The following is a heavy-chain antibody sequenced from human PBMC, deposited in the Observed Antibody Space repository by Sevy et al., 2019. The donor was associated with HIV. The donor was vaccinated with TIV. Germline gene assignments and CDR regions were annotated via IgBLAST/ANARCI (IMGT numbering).Heavy chain of an antibody. CDR1: GYTFSNHY. CDR3: ARDRYASGDFDY. Sequence: ASVKVSCKTFGYTFSNHYIHWVRQAPGQRLEWMGVISPSGGSTNYAHRFQGRVTMTRDPSTSTFYMDLSSLRSEDTAVYYCARDRYASGDFDYWGQGTLVTVSS. CDR2: ISPSGGST. V-gene: IGHV1-46*01. D-gene: IGHD6-19*01. J-gene: IGHJ4*02.